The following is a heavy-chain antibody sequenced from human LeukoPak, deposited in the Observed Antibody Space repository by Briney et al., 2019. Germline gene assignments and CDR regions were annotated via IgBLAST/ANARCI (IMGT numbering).Heavy chain of an antibody. J-gene: IGHJ4*02. V-gene: IGHV3-33*08. CDR2: IWNDGSKK. CDR1: GFTFSSYD. D-gene: IGHD3-9*01. Sequence: GRSLRLSCAASGFTFSSYDMHWVRQAPGKGLEWVALIWNDGSKKYYADSVKGRFTISRDNSKNMVHLQMNSLRAEDTAVYFCARDFGYFDRFDYWGQGTLVTVSS. CDR3: ARDFGYFDRFDY.